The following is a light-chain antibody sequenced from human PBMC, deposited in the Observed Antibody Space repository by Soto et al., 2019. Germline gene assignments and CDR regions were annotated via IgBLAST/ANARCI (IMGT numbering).Light chain of an antibody. CDR2: AAS. CDR3: QQSYSTPQYT. J-gene: IGKJ2*01. CDR1: QSISSY. V-gene: IGKV1-39*01. Sequence: DIQMTQSPSSLSASVGDRVTITCRASQSISSYLNWYQQKPGKAPKLLIYAASSLQSGVPSRFSGSGSRTDFTLTISSLQPEDFATYYCQQSYSTPQYTFGQGTKVDIK.